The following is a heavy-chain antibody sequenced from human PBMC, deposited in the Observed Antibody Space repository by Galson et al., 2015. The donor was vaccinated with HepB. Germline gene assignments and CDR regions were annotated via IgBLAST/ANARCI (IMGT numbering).Heavy chain of an antibody. V-gene: IGHV3-48*03. CDR3: ARDPLPSTVLRYFDWSISPTFDY. CDR2: ISSSGSTI. J-gene: IGHJ4*02. CDR1: GFTFSSYE. Sequence: SLRLSCAASGFTFSSYEMNWVRQAPGKGLEWVSYISSSGSTIYYADSVKGRFTISRDNAKNSLYLQMNSLRAEDTAVYYCARDPLPSTVLRYFDWSISPTFDYWGQGTLVTVSS. D-gene: IGHD3-9*01.